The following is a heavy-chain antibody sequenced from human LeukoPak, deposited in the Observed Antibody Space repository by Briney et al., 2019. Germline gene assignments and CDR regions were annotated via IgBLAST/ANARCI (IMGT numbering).Heavy chain of an antibody. CDR3: AKGEYYYDSSGYYAAWVGWYFDL. V-gene: IGHV3-23*01. CDR1: XXTFSSYA. J-gene: IGHJ2*01. D-gene: IGHD3-22*01. CDR2: ISGSXXXX. Sequence: GGSLRLSCAASXXTFSSYAMSWVRQAXXXXXXXXSAISGSXXXXYYADSVKGRFTISRDNSKNTLYLQMNSLRAEDTAVYYCAKGEYYYDSSGYYAAWVGWYFDLWGRGTLVTVSS.